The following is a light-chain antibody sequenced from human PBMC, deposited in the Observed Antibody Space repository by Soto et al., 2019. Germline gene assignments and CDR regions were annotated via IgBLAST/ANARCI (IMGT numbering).Light chain of an antibody. CDR2: GAS. CDR3: QHFGGTTFT. V-gene: IGKV3-20*01. CDR1: QSVSSSY. Sequence: EIGLTQSPGTLSLSPGERSTLSCTVSQSVSSSYIAWYQQRPGQTPSLLIYGASTRATGIPDRFSGSGSGTHFTLTISRLEPGDFAVYYCQHFGGTTFTFGQGTKVDI. J-gene: IGKJ1*01.